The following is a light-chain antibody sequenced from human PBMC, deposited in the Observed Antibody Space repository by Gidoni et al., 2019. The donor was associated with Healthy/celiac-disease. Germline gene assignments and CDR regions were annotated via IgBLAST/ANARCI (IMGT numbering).Light chain of an antibody. CDR2: DAS. CDR3: QQYDNLPPMCS. J-gene: IGKJ2*04. CDR1: QDISNY. Sequence: DNQMTQSPSSLSASVGDRVTITCQASQDISNYLNWYQQKPGKAPKLLIYDASNVETGVPSRFSGSGSGTDFTFTISSLQPEDIATYYCQQYDNLPPMCSFXQXTKLEIK. V-gene: IGKV1-33*01.